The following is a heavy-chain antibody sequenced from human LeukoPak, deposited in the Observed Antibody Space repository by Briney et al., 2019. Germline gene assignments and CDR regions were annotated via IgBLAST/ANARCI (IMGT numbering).Heavy chain of an antibody. J-gene: IGHJ6*02. V-gene: IGHV4-4*02. CDR2: IYHSGST. D-gene: IGHD6-13*01. CDR3: ARDIKIIAAAGTYYYYGMDV. Sequence: SETLSLTCAVSGGSISSSNWWSWVRQPPGKGLEWIGEIYHSGSTNYNPSLKSRVTISVDKSKNQFSLKLSSVTAADTAVYYCARDIKIIAAAGTYYYYGMDVWGQGTTVTVSS. CDR1: GGSISSSNW.